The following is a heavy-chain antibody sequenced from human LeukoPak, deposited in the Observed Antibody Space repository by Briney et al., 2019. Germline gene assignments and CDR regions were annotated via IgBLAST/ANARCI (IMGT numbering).Heavy chain of an antibody. CDR2: ISGYNGNT. CDR1: GYTFTSYG. Sequence: ASVTVSCKASGYTFTSYGISWVRQAPGQGLEWMGWISGYNGNTNYAQKLQGRVTMTTDTSTSTAYMELRSLRSDDTAVYYCARDQDYYGSGSFDYWGQGTLVTVSS. J-gene: IGHJ4*02. V-gene: IGHV1-18*01. D-gene: IGHD3-10*01. CDR3: ARDQDYYGSGSFDY.